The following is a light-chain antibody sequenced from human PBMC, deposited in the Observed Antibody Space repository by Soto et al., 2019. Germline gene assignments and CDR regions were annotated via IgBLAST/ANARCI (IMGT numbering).Light chain of an antibody. CDR2: GAS. Sequence: HSAATLSVSPGERVTLSCRASQSVDINLAWYQQKPGQAPRLLIYGASTRATDMPGRFSGRGAGAEFTLTISSLQAEDFAGYYCQQYRSWPRTFGQGTKV. CDR3: QQYRSWPRT. CDR1: QSVDIN. J-gene: IGKJ1*01. V-gene: IGKV3-15*01.